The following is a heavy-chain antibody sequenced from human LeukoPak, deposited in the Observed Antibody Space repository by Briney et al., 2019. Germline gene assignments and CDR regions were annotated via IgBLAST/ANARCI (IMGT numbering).Heavy chain of an antibody. CDR2: IYYSGSA. CDR1: GCSISSSSYY. J-gene: IGHJ4*02. V-gene: IGHV4-39*07. CDR3: ARVGNYYGSGSDLDY. Sequence: PSETLSFTCTGSGCSISSSSYYWGWIRQPQGKGLEWIGSIYYSGSAYYNPSLKSRVTISVATSKNQFSLKLSSVTAADTAVYYCARVGNYYGSGSDLDYWGQGTLVTVSS. D-gene: IGHD3-10*01.